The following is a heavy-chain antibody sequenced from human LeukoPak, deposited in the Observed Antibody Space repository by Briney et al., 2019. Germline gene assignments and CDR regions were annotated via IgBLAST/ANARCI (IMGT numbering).Heavy chain of an antibody. Sequence: TGGSLRFSCAASGFTFSSYAMSWVRQAPGKGMEWVSAISGSGGSTYYADSVKGRFTISRDNSKNTLYLQMNTLRAEDTAVYYCAKDIPPWLYWGQGTLVTVSS. CDR3: AKDIPPWLY. CDR2: ISGSGGST. D-gene: IGHD3-22*01. V-gene: IGHV3-23*01. J-gene: IGHJ4*02. CDR1: GFTFSSYA.